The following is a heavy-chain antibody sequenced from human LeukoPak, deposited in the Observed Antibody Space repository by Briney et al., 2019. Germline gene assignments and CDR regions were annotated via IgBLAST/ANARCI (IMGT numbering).Heavy chain of an antibody. CDR1: GFSLRTIGMR. J-gene: IGHJ4*02. CDR3: ARISSSSFHFDY. V-gene: IGHV2-70*04. Sequence: SGPTLVNPTQTLTLTCTFSGFSLRTIGMRVNWIRQPPGKALEWLARIDWDDDKFYSTSLKTRLTISKDTSKNQVVLTMTNLDPVDTATYYCARISSSSFHFDYWGQGTLVTVSS. D-gene: IGHD6-13*01. CDR2: IDWDDDK.